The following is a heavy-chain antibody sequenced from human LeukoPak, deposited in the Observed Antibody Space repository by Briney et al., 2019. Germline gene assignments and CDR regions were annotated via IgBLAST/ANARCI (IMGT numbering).Heavy chain of an antibody. CDR1: GFTLSNYG. V-gene: IGHV3-74*03. CDR2: IHNDGTTT. D-gene: IGHD2-15*01. J-gene: IGHJ5*02. Sequence: GGSLRLSCAASGFTLSNYGIRWVRQAPGKGLVWVSHIHNDGTTTTYAASVKGRFTISRDNATNAVYLDMTGLSGEDTAVYYCARDFYGRYCTGGSCYYRNWFDPWGQGTQVTVSS. CDR3: ARDFYGRYCTGGSCYYRNWFDP.